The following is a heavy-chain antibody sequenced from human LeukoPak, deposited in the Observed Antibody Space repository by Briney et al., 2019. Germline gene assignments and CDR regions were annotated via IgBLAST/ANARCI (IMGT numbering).Heavy chain of an antibody. Sequence: ASVKVSCKASGYTFTSYGISWVRQAPGQGLEWMGWINPNSGGTNYAQKFQGRVTMTRDTSISTAYMELSRLRSDDTALYYCARADVDIVATSDYWGQGTLVTVSS. CDR1: GYTFTSYG. J-gene: IGHJ4*02. CDR3: ARADVDIVATSDY. V-gene: IGHV1-2*02. CDR2: INPNSGGT. D-gene: IGHD5-12*01.